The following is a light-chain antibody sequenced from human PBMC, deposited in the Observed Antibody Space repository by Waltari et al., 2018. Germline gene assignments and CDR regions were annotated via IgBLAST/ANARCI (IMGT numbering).Light chain of an antibody. CDR3: QQANCFPYT. V-gene: IGKV1-12*01. CDR1: QTISKY. J-gene: IGKJ2*01. CDR2: AAS. Sequence: DIQMTQSPSSVSASLGDNVTLTCRASQTISKYLAWYQQAPGKAPKLLIYAASNLQSEFPLRFSGSGSGTDFTLTISGLQPEDVGTYYCQQANCFPYTFGQGTKLEIK.